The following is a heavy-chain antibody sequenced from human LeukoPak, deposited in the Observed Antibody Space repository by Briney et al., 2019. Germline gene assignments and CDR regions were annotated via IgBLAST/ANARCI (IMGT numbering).Heavy chain of an antibody. CDR3: AKDRTGAILWFDI. D-gene: IGHD3-10*01. J-gene: IGHJ3*02. CDR2: ITGSGGST. CDR1: GFTFSSYG. V-gene: IGHV3-23*01. Sequence: PGGSLRLSCEASGFTFSSYGMSWVRQAPGKGLEWVSGITGSGGSTYYADSVKGRFTISRDNSKNTLYLQMNSLRAEDTAVYYCAKDRTGAILWFDIWGQGTMVTVSS.